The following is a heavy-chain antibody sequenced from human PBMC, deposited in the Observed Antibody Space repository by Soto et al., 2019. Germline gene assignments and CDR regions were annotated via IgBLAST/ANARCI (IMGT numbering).Heavy chain of an antibody. CDR2: IWYDGSNK. CDR3: ARDRSDIVVVPASDY. Sequence: GGSLRLSCAASGFAFSTYAMTWVRQAPGKGLEWVAVIWYDGSNKYYADSVKGRFTISRDNSKNTLYLQMNSLRAEDTAVYYCARDRSDIVVVPASDYWGQGTLVTVSS. J-gene: IGHJ4*02. V-gene: IGHV3-33*08. D-gene: IGHD2-2*01. CDR1: GFAFSTYA.